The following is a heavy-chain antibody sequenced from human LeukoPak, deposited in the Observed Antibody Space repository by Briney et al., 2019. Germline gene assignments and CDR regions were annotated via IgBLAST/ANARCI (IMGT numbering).Heavy chain of an antibody. D-gene: IGHD6-13*01. CDR3: ARDHSNTWYGVDY. V-gene: IGHV3-33*01. Sequence: PGGSLRLSCAASGFTFSSYGMHWVRQAPGKGLEWVAVTWYDGSNKYYADSVKGRFTISRDNSKNTLYLQMNSLRAEDTAVYYCARDHSNTWYGVDYWGQGTLVTVSS. CDR2: TWYDGSNK. J-gene: IGHJ4*02. CDR1: GFTFSSYG.